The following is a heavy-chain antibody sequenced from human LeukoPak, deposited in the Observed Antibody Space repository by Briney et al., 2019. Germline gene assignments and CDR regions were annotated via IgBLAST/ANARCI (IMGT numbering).Heavy chain of an antibody. J-gene: IGHJ5*02. CDR1: GYSFTSYW. V-gene: IGHV5-51*01. Sequence: GESLKISCKGSGYSFTSYWIGWVRQMPGKGLEWMGIIYPGDSDTRYSPSFQGQVTISADKSISTAYLQWSSLKASDTAMYYCARHVRDQLPFPYNWFDPWGQGTLVTVSS. CDR3: ARHVRDQLPFPYNWFDP. CDR2: IYPGDSDT. D-gene: IGHD2-2*01.